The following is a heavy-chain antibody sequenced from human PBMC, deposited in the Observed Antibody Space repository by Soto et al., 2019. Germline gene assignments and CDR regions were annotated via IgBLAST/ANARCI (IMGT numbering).Heavy chain of an antibody. J-gene: IGHJ6*02. Sequence: SETLSLTCTVSGDSIGSGNTYWSWIRQAPGKGLEWIGYIFSSGTTYYNPSLKSRLTMSLDTSQNHFSLKLNSVTAADTAVYFCARVPSAFDFYYAMDVWGQGTTVTVSS. CDR2: IFSSGTT. D-gene: IGHD3-16*01. V-gene: IGHV4-30-4*02. CDR3: ARVPSAFDFYYAMDV. CDR1: GDSIGSGNTY.